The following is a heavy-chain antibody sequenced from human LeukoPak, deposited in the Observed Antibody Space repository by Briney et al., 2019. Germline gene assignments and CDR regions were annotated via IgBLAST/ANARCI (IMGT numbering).Heavy chain of an antibody. CDR2: IYSGGST. Sequence: GGSLRLSCAASGFTVSSKYMSWVRQAPGKGLEWVSVIYSGGSTCYADSVKGRFTISRDNSKNTLYLQMNSLKAEDTAVYYCASRPSDINYYAVFDYWGQGTQVTVSS. CDR1: GFTVSSKY. CDR3: ASRPSDINYYAVFDY. D-gene: IGHD3-22*01. J-gene: IGHJ4*02. V-gene: IGHV3-53*01.